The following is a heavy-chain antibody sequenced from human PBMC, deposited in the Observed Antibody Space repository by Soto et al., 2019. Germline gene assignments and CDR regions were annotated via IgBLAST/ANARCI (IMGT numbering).Heavy chain of an antibody. D-gene: IGHD4-4*01. CDR2: ISYDGSNK. J-gene: IGHJ6*03. CDR3: AKVVGIYSNHYYMDV. CDR1: GFTFSSYG. Sequence: QVQLVESGGGVVQPGRSLRLSCAASGFTFSSYGMHWVRQAPGKGLEWVAVISYDGSNKYYADSVKGRFTISRDNSKNTLYLQMNSLRAEDTAVYYCAKVVGIYSNHYYMDVWGKGTTVTVSS. V-gene: IGHV3-30*18.